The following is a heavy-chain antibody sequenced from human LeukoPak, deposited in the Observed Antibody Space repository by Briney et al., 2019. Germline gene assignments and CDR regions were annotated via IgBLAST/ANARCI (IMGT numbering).Heavy chain of an antibody. Sequence: ASVKVSFKASGYTFTSYYMHWVRQAPGQGLEWMGIINPSGGSTSYAQKFQGRVTMTRDTSTSTVYMELSSLRSEDTAVYYCAVYGSGSAFDYWGQGTLVTVSS. V-gene: IGHV1-46*01. CDR3: AVYGSGSAFDY. CDR1: GYTFTSYY. D-gene: IGHD3-10*01. CDR2: INPSGGST. J-gene: IGHJ4*02.